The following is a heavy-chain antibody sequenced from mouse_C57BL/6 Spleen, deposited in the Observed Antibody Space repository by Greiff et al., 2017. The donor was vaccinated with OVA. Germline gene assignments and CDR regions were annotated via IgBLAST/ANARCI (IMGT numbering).Heavy chain of an antibody. CDR2: IDPETGGT. Sequence: QVQLKESGAELVSPGASVTLSCKASGYTFTDYEMHWVKQTPVHGLEWIGAIDPETGGTAYNQKFKGKAILTADKSSSTAYMELRSLTSEDSAVYYCTRWAGYFDYWGQGTTLTVSS. J-gene: IGHJ2*01. CDR1: GYTFTDYE. V-gene: IGHV1-15*01. CDR3: TRWAGYFDY.